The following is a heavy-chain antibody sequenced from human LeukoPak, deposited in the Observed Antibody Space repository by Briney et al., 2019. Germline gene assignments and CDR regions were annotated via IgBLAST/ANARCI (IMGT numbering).Heavy chain of an antibody. Sequence: GGSLRLSCAASGFTFNNYAMSWVRQAPGKGLEWVSSISSSSSYIYYADSVKGRFTISRDNAKNSLYLQMNSLRAEDTAVYYCARVRAVAGHFDYWGQGTLVTVSS. CDR2: ISSSSSYI. V-gene: IGHV3-21*01. J-gene: IGHJ4*02. CDR3: ARVRAVAGHFDY. CDR1: GFTFNNYA. D-gene: IGHD6-19*01.